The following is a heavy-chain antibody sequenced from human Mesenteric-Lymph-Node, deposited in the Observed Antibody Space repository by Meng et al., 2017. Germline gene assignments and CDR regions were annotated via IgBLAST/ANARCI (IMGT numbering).Heavy chain of an antibody. D-gene: IGHD1-26*01. Sequence: GSLRLSCTVSGGSISSYYWSWIRQPPGKGLEWIGYIHYSGSTNYNPSLKSRVTISVDTSKNQFSLKLSSVTAADTAVYYCARSSGSYYGDYWGQGTLVTVSS. J-gene: IGHJ4*02. V-gene: IGHV4-59*01. CDR3: ARSSGSYYGDY. CDR1: GGSISSYY. CDR2: IHYSGST.